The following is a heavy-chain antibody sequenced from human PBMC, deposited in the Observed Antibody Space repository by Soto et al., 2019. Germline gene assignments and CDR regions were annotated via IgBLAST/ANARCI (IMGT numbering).Heavy chain of an antibody. CDR2: IYYSGST. CDR3: ARYSNNWFQTEGMDV. J-gene: IGHJ6*02. Sequence: SETLSLTCTVSGGSISSGDYYWSWIRQPPGKGLEWIGYIYYSGSTYYNPSLKSRVTMSVDTSKKQFSLKLTSVTAADTAVYYCARYSNNWFQTEGMDVWGQGTTVTVSS. CDR1: GGSISSGDYY. V-gene: IGHV4-30-4*01. D-gene: IGHD6-13*01.